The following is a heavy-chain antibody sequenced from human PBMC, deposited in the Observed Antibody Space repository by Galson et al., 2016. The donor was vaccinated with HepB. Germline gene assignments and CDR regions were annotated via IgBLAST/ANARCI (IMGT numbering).Heavy chain of an antibody. Sequence: SVKVSCKASGGTFSTYAITWVRQAPGQGLEWMGGIIPIFGTTIYAQKFQGRVKITADESTGTAYMELSSLRSEDTAVYYCARDRDSDIDDYYYMDVWGTGTTVTVSS. CDR3: ARDRDSDIDDYYYMDV. J-gene: IGHJ6*03. CDR2: IIPIFGTT. V-gene: IGHV1-69*13. CDR1: GGTFSTYA.